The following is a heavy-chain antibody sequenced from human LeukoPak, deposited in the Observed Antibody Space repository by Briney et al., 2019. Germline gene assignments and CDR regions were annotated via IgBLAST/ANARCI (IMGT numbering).Heavy chain of an antibody. CDR3: ARRQASCTNGVCYTLYDLDV. CDR1: GYNIANYG. J-gene: IGHJ6*02. CDR2: IYGVNSNS. D-gene: IGHD2-8*01. Sequence: GESLKISCKDSGYNIANYGLGWVRQMPGKGLEWMAIIYGVNSNSIRYSPSFQGQVTISVDKSINTAYLQWSSLKASDTAIYYCARRQASCTNGVCYTLYDLDVWGQGTTVTVSS. V-gene: IGHV5-51*01.